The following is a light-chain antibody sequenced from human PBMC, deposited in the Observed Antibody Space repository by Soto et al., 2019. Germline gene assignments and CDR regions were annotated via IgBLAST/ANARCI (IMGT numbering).Light chain of an antibody. CDR2: WAS. CDR3: QQHYSSPFT. CDR1: QSVLHRSNNKKY. J-gene: IGKJ3*01. V-gene: IGKV4-1*01. Sequence: DIVMTQSPDSLAMSLGERATINCKSSQSVLHRSNNKKYLAWYQQKPGQPPKLLIYWASTRESGVPDRFTGSESGTEFTLTIPSLQPEDVAIYYCQQHYSSPFTFGPGTRVDIK.